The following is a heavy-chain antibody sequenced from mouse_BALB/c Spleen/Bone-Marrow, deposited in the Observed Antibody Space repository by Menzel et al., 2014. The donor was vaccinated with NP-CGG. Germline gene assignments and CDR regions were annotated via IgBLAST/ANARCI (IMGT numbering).Heavy chain of an antibody. J-gene: IGHJ2*01. CDR2: IDPSDSET. CDR3: ARWGAYFDY. V-gene: IGHV1-61*01. CDR1: GYTFTSYW. Sequence: VQLQESGAELVRPGTPVKLSCKASGYTFTSYWMNWVKQRPGRGLEWIGRIDPSDSETHYNQKFKDKATLTVDKSSSTAYIQLSSLTSEDSAVYYCARWGAYFDYWGQSTTLTVSS.